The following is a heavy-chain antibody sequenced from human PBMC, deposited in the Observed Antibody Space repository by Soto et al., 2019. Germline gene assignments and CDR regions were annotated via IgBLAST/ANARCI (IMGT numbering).Heavy chain of an antibody. J-gene: IGHJ3*02. V-gene: IGHV4-30-2*01. Sequence: QLQLQESGSGLVKPSQTLSLTCAVSGGSISSGGYSWSWIRQPPGKGLEWIGYIYHSGSTYYNPSLKSRDTISVDRSKNQFSLKLSSVTAADTAVYYCARATYYYGSGSWGAFDIWGQGTMVTVSS. CDR2: IYHSGST. CDR1: GGSISSGGYS. CDR3: ARATYYYGSGSWGAFDI. D-gene: IGHD3-10*01.